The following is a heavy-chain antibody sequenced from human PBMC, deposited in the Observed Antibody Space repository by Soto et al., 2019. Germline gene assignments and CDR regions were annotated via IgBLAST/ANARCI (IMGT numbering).Heavy chain of an antibody. Sequence: PSETLSLTCTVSGGSISSGDYYWSWIRQPPGKGLEWIGYIYYSGSTYYNPSLKSRVTISVDTSKNQFSLKLSSVTAADTAVYYCARAMGDIFTVNDAFDIWGQGTMVTVSS. J-gene: IGHJ3*02. D-gene: IGHD3-9*01. CDR2: IYYSGST. CDR3: ARAMGDIFTVNDAFDI. CDR1: GGSISSGDYY. V-gene: IGHV4-30-4*01.